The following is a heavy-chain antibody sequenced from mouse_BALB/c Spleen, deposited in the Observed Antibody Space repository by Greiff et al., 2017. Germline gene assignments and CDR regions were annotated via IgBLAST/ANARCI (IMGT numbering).Heavy chain of an antibody. V-gene: IGHV1-7*01. CDR2: INPSTGYT. Sequence: QVQLQQSGAELAKPGASVKMSCKASGYTFTSYWMHWVKQRPGQGLEWIGYINPSTGYTEYNQKFKDKATLTADKSSSTAYMQLSSLTSEDSAVYYCARGYGNYNWDPFFDYWGQGTTLTVSS. D-gene: IGHD2-10*02. J-gene: IGHJ2*01. CDR1: GYTFTSYW. CDR3: ARGYGNYNWDPFFDY.